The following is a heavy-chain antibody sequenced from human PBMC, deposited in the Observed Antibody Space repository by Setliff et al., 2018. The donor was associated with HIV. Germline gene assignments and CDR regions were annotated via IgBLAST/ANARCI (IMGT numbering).Heavy chain of an antibody. V-gene: IGHV1-8*02. J-gene: IGHJ5*02. Sequence: ASVKVSCKTSGYTFINYDINWVRQATGQGLEWMGWMNPNSSNSGYAQNFQGRVTMTLDTSISTAYMELSSLTSEDTAVYYCARALPYDSSGYYFVGWFDPWGQGTLVTVSS. CDR3: ARALPYDSSGYYFVGWFDP. CDR1: GYTFINYD. CDR2: MNPNSSNS. D-gene: IGHD3-22*01.